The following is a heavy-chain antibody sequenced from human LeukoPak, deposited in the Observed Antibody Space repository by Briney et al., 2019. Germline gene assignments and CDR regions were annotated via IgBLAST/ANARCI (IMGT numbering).Heavy chain of an antibody. D-gene: IGHD4-23*01. V-gene: IGHV4-59*01. CDR3: ARQNYGGYFDY. J-gene: IGHJ4*02. CDR2: IYYSGST. Sequence: SETLSLTCTVSGGSISSYYWSWIRRPPVKGLEWIGYIYYSGSTNYNPSLKSRVTISVDTSKNQFSLKLSSVTAADTAVYYCARQNYGGYFDYWGQGTLVTVSS. CDR1: GGSISSYY.